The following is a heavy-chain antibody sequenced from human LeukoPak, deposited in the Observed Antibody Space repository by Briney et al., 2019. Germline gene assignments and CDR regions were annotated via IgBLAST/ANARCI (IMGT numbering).Heavy chain of an antibody. J-gene: IGHJ4*02. CDR3: AVKRGYFDF. CDR1: GYSISSGYY. Sequence: SETLSLTCTVSGYSISSGYYWGWIRQPPGKGLEWIGSIYHSGSTYYNPSLKSRVTISVDTSKNQFSLKLSSVTAADTAVYYCAVKRGYFDFWGQGTLVTVSS. CDR2: IYHSGST. V-gene: IGHV4-38-2*02.